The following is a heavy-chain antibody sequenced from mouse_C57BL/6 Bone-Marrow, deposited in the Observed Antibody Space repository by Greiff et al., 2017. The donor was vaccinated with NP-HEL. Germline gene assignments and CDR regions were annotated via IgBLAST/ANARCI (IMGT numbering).Heavy chain of an antibody. CDR1: GYTFTDYE. CDR2: IDPETGGT. V-gene: IGHV1-15*01. Sequence: QVQLQQSGAELVRPGASVTLSCKASGYTFTDYEMHWVKQTPVHGLEWIGAIDPETGGTAYNQKFKGKAILTADKSSSTAYMELRSLTSEDSAVYYCTREAHSGSSYRYFDVWGTGTTVTVSS. CDR3: TREAHSGSSYRYFDV. D-gene: IGHD1-1*01. J-gene: IGHJ1*03.